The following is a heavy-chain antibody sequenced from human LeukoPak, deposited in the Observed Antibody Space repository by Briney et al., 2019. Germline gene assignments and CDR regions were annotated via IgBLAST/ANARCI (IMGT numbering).Heavy chain of an antibody. J-gene: IGHJ5*02. V-gene: IGHV3-38-3*01. CDR3: AKDISGDYYGSGSYNWFDP. CDR2: ISGGST. D-gene: IGHD3-10*01. CDR1: GFTVSSNE. Sequence: GGSLRLSCAASGFTVSSNEMSWVRQAPGKGLEWVSSISGGSTYYADSRKGRFTISRDNSKNTLHLQMNSLRAEDTALYYCAKDISGDYYGSGSYNWFDPWGQGTLVTVSS.